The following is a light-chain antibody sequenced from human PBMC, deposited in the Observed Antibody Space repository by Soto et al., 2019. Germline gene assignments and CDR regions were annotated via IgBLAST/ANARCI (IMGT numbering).Light chain of an antibody. CDR3: QQSYSDPLL. Sequence: DIQMTQSPSSLSASVGDRVTITCRASQNLRTYLNWYQQRPGKAPKFLIYAAASLQDGVPSSFSGSESVTDFTLNISSLQPEDSATYYCQQSYSDPLLLGQGTKREIK. J-gene: IGKJ2*01. V-gene: IGKV1-39*01. CDR2: AAA. CDR1: QNLRTY.